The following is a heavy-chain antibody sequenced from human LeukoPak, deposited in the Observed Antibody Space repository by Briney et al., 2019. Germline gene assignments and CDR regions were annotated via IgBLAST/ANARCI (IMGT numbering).Heavy chain of an antibody. CDR1: GITFSGYR. J-gene: IGHJ4*02. Sequence: GGSLRLSCLLSGITFSGYRMIWVRHAPGKGREWLSFMNTSASTIIYAQSVKDRFTISRDNAKKSLYLQMNSLRDEDTAVYYCARVGGATAGTMYFEYWGQGTLVTVSS. V-gene: IGHV3-48*02. CDR2: MNTSASTI. D-gene: IGHD1-14*01. CDR3: ARVGGATAGTMYFEY.